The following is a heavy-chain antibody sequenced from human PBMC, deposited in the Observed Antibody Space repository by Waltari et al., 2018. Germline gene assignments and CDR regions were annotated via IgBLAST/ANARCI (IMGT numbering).Heavy chain of an antibody. CDR3: ATYIGASLGTAAFDV. CDR2: ISYNGAT. D-gene: IGHD5-12*01. J-gene: IGHJ3*01. V-gene: IGHV4-39*01. CDR1: VVSITTNRHY. Sequence: QLQLQESGPGLVKPSETLSLTCSVHVVSITTNRHYWGWIRQPPGQGLEWIGTISYNGATYSSPSLRSRVTIFRDTSKNQLSLKLGSVTAADTAFYYCATYIGASLGTAAFDVWGQGTMVTVSS.